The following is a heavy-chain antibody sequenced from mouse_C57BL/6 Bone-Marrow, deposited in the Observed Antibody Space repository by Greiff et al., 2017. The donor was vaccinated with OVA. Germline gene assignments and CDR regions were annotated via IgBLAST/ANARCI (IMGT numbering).Heavy chain of an antibody. V-gene: IGHV1-18*01. CDR2: INPNNGGT. J-gene: IGHJ2*01. Sequence: EVKLMESGPELVKPGASVKIPCKASGYTFTDYNMDWVKQSHGKSLEWIGDINPNNGGTIYNQKFKGKATLTVDKSSSTAYMELRSLTSEDTAVYYCARRYYSTHFDYWGQGTTLTVSS. CDR1: GYTFTDYN. D-gene: IGHD2-12*01. CDR3: ARRYYSTHFDY.